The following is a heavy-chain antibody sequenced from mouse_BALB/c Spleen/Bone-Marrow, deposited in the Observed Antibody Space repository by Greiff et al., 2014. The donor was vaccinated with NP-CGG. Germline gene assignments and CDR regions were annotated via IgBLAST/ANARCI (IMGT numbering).Heavy chain of an antibody. D-gene: IGHD2-3*01. Sequence: VQLKESGAELVRSGASVKLSCTASGFNIKDYYMHWAKQRPEQGLEWIGWIDPENGGTEYAPKFQGKATMTADTSSNTAYLQLSSLTSEDTAVYYCNGGYYEAWFAYWGQGTLVTVSA. CDR2: IDPENGGT. CDR3: NGGYYEAWFAY. J-gene: IGHJ3*01. V-gene: IGHV14-4*02. CDR1: GFNIKDYY.